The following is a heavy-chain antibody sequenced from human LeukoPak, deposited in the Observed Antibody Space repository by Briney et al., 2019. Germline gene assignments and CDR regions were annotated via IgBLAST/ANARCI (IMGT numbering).Heavy chain of an antibody. CDR1: GGSTSRYY. CDR2: IYYSGST. Sequence: SETLSLTCTVSGGSTSRYYWSWIRQPPGQRLEWLGYIYYSGSTTYNPSLKSRLTMSLDTSKKQISLRLISLTAADTAVYYCARLPGIAAIWGQGTLVTVSS. D-gene: IGHD6-13*01. V-gene: IGHV4-59*08. J-gene: IGHJ4*02. CDR3: ARLPGIAAI.